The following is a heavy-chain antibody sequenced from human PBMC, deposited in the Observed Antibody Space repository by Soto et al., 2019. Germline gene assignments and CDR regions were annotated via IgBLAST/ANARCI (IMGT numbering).Heavy chain of an antibody. CDR2: IYYSEST. Sequence: PSATLSLTSTVPSRSMHSYYWSCFRQSSGKGFQYIGYIYYSESTNYNPSLKSRVTISVDTSRNQFSLTLSSVTAADTAVYYCARGWWEREGYVMDVWGQGTTVT. CDR3: ARGWWEREGYVMDV. D-gene: IGHD1-26*01. J-gene: IGHJ6*02. CDR1: SRSMHSYY. V-gene: IGHV4-59*08.